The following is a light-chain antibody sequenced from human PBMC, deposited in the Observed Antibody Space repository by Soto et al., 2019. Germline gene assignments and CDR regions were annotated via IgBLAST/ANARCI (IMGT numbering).Light chain of an antibody. CDR3: QQRSNWLFT. CDR2: DAS. J-gene: IGKJ3*01. V-gene: IGKV3-11*01. Sequence: EIVLTQSPATLSLSPGERATLSCRASQSVSSYLAWYQHQPGQAPRLLISDASNRATGIPARFSGSGSGTDFTLTISSLEPEDFAVYYCQQRSNWLFTFGPGTKVDIK. CDR1: QSVSSY.